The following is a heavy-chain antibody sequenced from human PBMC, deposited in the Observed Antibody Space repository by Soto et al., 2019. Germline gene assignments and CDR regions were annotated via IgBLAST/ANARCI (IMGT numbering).Heavy chain of an antibody. J-gene: IGHJ5*02. CDR1: GFTFNIYA. CDR2: ISGSGGST. Sequence: EVPLLESGGGLVQPGGSLRLSCAASGFTFNIYAMSWVRQAPGKGLEWVSAISGSGGSTYYADSVKGRFTISRDNSKKTLYLQMNSLIAEDTAVYYCAKGLVVAATPGFWFDTWGQGPLLTVSS. D-gene: IGHD2-15*01. CDR3: AKGLVVAATPGFWFDT. V-gene: IGHV3-23*01.